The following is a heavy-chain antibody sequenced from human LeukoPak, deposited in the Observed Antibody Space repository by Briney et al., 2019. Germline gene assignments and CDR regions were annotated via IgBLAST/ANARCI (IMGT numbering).Heavy chain of an antibody. CDR3: ARLLSSWYYFDY. Sequence: PSETLSLTCTVSGGSISSGGYYWSWIRQPAGKGLEWIGRIYTSGSTNYNPSLKSRVTISVDTSKNQFSLKLSSVTAADTAMYYCARLLSSWYYFDYWGQGTLVTVSS. D-gene: IGHD6-13*01. CDR2: IYTSGST. J-gene: IGHJ4*02. V-gene: IGHV4-61*02. CDR1: GGSISSGGYY.